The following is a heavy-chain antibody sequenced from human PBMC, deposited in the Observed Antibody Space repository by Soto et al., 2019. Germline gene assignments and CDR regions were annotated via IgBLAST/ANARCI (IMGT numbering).Heavy chain of an antibody. V-gene: IGHV1-2*02. Sequence: GASVKVSCKASGYTFTGHYMHWVRQAPGQGLEWMGWINPNSVGTNYAQKFQGRVTMTRDTSMSTAYMELSRLRSDDTAVYYGAREPMVRAAHGFDIWGQGTMVTVAS. J-gene: IGHJ3*02. CDR2: INPNSVGT. D-gene: IGHD3-10*01. CDR1: GYTFTGHY. CDR3: AREPMVRAAHGFDI.